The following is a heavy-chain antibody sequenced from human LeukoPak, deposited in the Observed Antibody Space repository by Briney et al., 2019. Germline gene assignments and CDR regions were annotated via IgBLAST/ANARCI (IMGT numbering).Heavy chain of an antibody. CDR2: IYTSGST. Sequence: SETLSLTCAVYGGSFSGYYWSWIRQPAGKGLEWIGRIYTSGSTNYNPSLKSRVTISVDTSKNQFSLKLSSVTAADTAVYYCARGIVVVAQLGFYFYYMDVWGKGTTVTISS. V-gene: IGHV4-59*10. J-gene: IGHJ6*03. CDR3: ARGIVVVAQLGFYFYYMDV. CDR1: GGSFSGYY. D-gene: IGHD2-15*01.